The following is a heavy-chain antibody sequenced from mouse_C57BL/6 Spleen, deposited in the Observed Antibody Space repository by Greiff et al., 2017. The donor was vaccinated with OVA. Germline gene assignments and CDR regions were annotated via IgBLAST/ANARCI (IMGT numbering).Heavy chain of an antibody. CDR3: ARRGVYYEAMDY. CDR2: INPNNGGT. CDR1: GYTFTDYY. J-gene: IGHJ4*01. D-gene: IGHD2-4*01. V-gene: IGHV1-26*01. Sequence: VQLQQSGPELVKPGASVKISCKASGYTFTDYYMNWVKQSHGKSLEWIGDINPNNGGTSYNQKFKGKATLTVDKSSSTAYMELRSLTSEDSAVYYCARRGVYYEAMDYWGQGTSVTVSS.